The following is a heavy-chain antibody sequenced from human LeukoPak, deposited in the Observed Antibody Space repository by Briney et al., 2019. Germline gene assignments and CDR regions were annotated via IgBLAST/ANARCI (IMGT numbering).Heavy chain of an antibody. CDR2: INWSGRST. Sequence: GGSLRLSCAASGFTFGNYGMSWVRQAPGKGLEWVSGINWSGRSTDYADSVKGRFTISRDNAKNSLYLQMNSLRAEDTAVYYCARHAGYSRYYYYMDVWGKGTTVTVSS. V-gene: IGHV3-20*04. CDR3: ARHAGYSRYYYYMDV. CDR1: GFTFGNYG. J-gene: IGHJ6*03. D-gene: IGHD6-13*01.